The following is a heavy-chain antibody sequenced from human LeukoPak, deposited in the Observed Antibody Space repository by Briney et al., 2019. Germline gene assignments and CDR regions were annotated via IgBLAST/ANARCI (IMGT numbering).Heavy chain of an antibody. CDR2: INPNTGDT. V-gene: IGHV1-2*02. J-gene: IGHJ3*02. D-gene: IGHD2-8*01. Sequence: ASVKVSCKASGYTFTGYYMHWVRQAPGQGLEWMGWINPNTGDTSLAQRFQGRVTMTRDTSLSTAYMDLSRLRSDDTAVYYCARVLELMVYANPLAFDIWGQGTMVTVPS. CDR1: GYTFTGYY. CDR3: ARVLELMVYANPLAFDI.